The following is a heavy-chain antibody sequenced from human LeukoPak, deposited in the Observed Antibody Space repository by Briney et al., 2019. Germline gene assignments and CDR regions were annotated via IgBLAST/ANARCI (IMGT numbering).Heavy chain of an antibody. Sequence: GGSLRLSCAASGFTVSSSYLSWVRQAPGKGLEWVSVICSDGATFYADSVKGRFIISRDSSKNTLYLQMNSLRAEDTAVYYCASGPLTYSSDWYEMGCWGQGTLVTVSS. CDR3: ASGPLTYSSDWYEMGC. J-gene: IGHJ4*02. D-gene: IGHD6-19*01. CDR1: GFTVSSSY. V-gene: IGHV3-66*01. CDR2: ICSDGAT.